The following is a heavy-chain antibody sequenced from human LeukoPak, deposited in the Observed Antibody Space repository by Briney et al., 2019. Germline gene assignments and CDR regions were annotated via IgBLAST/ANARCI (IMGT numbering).Heavy chain of an antibody. CDR1: GFTFSDYY. J-gene: IGHJ4*02. Sequence: GGSLRLSCAASGFTFSDYYMSWIRQAPGKGLEWVSYISRSSSYYADSVKGRFTISRDNAKNSLYLQMNSLRAEDTAVYYCARLSYDSSGYYPFDFWGQGTLVTVSS. V-gene: IGHV3-11*06. CDR3: ARLSYDSSGYYPFDF. CDR2: ISRSSS. D-gene: IGHD3-22*01.